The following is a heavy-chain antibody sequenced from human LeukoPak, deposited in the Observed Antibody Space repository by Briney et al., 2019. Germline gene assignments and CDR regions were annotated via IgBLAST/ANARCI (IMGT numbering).Heavy chain of an antibody. CDR3: ARGWGDYGSGSYRSRWFDP. D-gene: IGHD3-10*01. V-gene: IGHV1-18*01. CDR2: ISAYNGNT. CDR1: GYTFTSYG. Sequence: GASVKVSCKASGYTFTSYGISWVRQAPGQGLEWMGWISAYNGNTNYAQKLQGRVTMTTDTSTSTAYMELRSLRSDDTAVYYCARGWGDYGSGSYRSRWFDPWGQGTLVTVSS. J-gene: IGHJ5*02.